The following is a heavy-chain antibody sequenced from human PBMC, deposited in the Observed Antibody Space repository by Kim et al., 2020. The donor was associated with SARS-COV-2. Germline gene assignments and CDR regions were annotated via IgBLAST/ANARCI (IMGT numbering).Heavy chain of an antibody. Sequence: KADHVKWHITLSRDNSKNSLYLKMNSLRTEDTAFYYCEKERWFGEPLPDYWGQGTLVTVSS. D-gene: IGHD3-10*01. J-gene: IGHJ4*02. CDR3: EKERWFGEPLPDY. V-gene: IGHV3-43*01.